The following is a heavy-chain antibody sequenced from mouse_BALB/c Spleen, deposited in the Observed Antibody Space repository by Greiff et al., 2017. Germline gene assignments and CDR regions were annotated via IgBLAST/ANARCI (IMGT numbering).Heavy chain of an antibody. V-gene: IGHV5-17*02. CDR2: ISSGSSTI. Sequence: EVQRVESGGGLVQPGGSRKLSCAASGFTFSSFGMHWVRQAPEKGLEWVAYISSGSSTIYYADTVKGRFTISRDKPKSTLFLQMTSLRSEDTAMYYCARDYGSSGYWGQGTTLTVSS. J-gene: IGHJ2*01. D-gene: IGHD1-1*01. CDR3: ARDYGSSGY. CDR1: GFTFSSFG.